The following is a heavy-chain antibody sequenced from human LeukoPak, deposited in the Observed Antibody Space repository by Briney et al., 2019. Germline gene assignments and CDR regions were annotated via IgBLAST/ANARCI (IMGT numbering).Heavy chain of an antibody. D-gene: IGHD3-22*01. CDR3: ARDYDSSGYYLGY. CDR1: GYTFTGYY. Sequence: ASVTVSCKASGYTFTGYYMHWVRQAPGQGLEWMGWINPNSGGTNYAQKFQGRVSMTRDTSISTAYMELSRLRSDDTAVYYCARDYDSSGYYLGYWGQGTLVTVSS. CDR2: INPNSGGT. V-gene: IGHV1-2*02. J-gene: IGHJ4*02.